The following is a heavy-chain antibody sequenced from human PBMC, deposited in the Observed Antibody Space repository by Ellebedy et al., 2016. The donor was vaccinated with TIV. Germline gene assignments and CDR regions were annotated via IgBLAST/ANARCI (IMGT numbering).Heavy chain of an antibody. V-gene: IGHV3-53*01. CDR2: IFSAADGGET. CDR1: GFTVTTNY. CDR3: AAKGSGYFDL. D-gene: IGHD1-26*01. Sequence: PGGSLRLSCAASGFTVTTNYMNWVRQAPGKGLEWVSVIFSAADGGETHYADSVKGRFTISRDSSKKTLYLQMNSLRAEDTAVYYCAAKGSGYFDLWGRGTLVTVSS. J-gene: IGHJ2*01.